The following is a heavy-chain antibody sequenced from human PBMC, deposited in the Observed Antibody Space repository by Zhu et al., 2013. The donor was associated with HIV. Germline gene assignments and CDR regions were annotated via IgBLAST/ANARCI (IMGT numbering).Heavy chain of an antibody. J-gene: IGHJ5*02. CDR3: ARDVGRITIFPNWFDP. Sequence: QVHLVQSAAEVKKPGASVKVSCKASGYTFTSHAMHWVRQAPGQRLEWMGWINAGNGNTKYSQKFQGRVTITRDTSASTAFMELSSLRSEDTAVYYCARDVGRITIFPNWFDPWGQGTLVTVSS. D-gene: IGHD3-3*01. CDR2: INAGNGNT. CDR1: GYTFTSHA. V-gene: IGHV1-3*01.